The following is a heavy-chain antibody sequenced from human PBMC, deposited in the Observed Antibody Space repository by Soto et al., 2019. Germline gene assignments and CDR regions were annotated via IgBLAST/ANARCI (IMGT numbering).Heavy chain of an antibody. D-gene: IGHD5-18*01. CDR3: ARGGGAALVKYGTDV. CDR2: INGDGSST. CDR1: GFTLSSYW. V-gene: IGHV3-74*01. Sequence: EVQLVESGGGLVQPGGSLRLSCEASGFTLSSYWVHWVRQVPGKGLVWVSRINGDGSSTTYVDSVKGRFTISRDNAKNTLYLQMTSLRADDTAVYYCARGGGAALVKYGTDVWGQGTTVTVSS. J-gene: IGHJ6*02.